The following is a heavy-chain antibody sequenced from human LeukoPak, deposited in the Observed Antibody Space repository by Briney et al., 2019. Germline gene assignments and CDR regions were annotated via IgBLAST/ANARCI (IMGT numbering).Heavy chain of an antibody. CDR2: IYYSGST. CDR1: GGSISRYY. J-gene: IGHJ6*03. Sequence: SETLSLTCTVSGGSISRYYWSWIRQPPGKGLEWIGYIYYSGSTNYNPSLKSRVTISVDTSKNQFSLKLSSVTAADTAVYYCARDVHYGDYYDYYYMDVWGQGTTVTVSS. V-gene: IGHV4-59*01. CDR3: ARDVHYGDYYDYYYMDV. D-gene: IGHD4-17*01.